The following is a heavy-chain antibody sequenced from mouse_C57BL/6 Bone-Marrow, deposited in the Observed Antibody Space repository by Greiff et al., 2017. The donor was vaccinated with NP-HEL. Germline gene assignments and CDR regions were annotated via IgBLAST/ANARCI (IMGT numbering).Heavy chain of an antibody. D-gene: IGHD2-4*01. CDR1: GYTFTSYW. V-gene: IGHV1-64*01. J-gene: IGHJ3*01. CDR3: APSYDYDRAY. Sequence: QVQLKQPGAELVKPGASVKLSCKASGYTFTSYWMHWVKQRPGQGLEWIGMIHPNSGSTNYNEKFKSKATLTVDKSSSTAYMQLSSLTSEDSAVYYCAPSYDYDRAYWGQGTLVTVSA. CDR2: IHPNSGST.